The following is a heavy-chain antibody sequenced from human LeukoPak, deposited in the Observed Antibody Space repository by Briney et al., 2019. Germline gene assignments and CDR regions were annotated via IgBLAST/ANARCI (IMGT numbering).Heavy chain of an antibody. D-gene: IGHD6-19*01. CDR1: GFISDNYA. J-gene: IGHJ4*02. V-gene: IGHV3-43*02. CDR2: ISGDGGST. Sequence: ESGGSLRLSCAAPGFISDNYAIHWVRQAPGKGLEWVSLISGDGGSTFYADSVRGRFTISRDNTRKSLSLQMSSLRSEDTALYYCARESETSGWYDYWGQGTLVTVSS. CDR3: ARESETSGWYDY.